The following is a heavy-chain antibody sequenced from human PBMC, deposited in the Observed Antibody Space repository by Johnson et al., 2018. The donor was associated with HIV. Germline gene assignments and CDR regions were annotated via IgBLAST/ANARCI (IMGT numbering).Heavy chain of an antibody. CDR2: IIGNGDRT. CDR1: GFIFTNYA. D-gene: IGHD2-2*01. Sequence: VQLVESGGGVVQPGRSLRLSCAASGFIFTNYAMSWVRQAPGKGLEWVSSIIGNGDRTYYADSVKGRFTISRDTSRRTLSLQMNSLRAEDTALYYCARDLVVGAFDLWGQGTSVSVSS. CDR3: ARDLVVGAFDL. J-gene: IGHJ3*01. V-gene: IGHV3-23*04.